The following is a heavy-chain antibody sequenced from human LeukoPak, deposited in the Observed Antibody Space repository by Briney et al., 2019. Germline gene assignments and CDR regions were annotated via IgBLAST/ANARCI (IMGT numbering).Heavy chain of an antibody. J-gene: IGHJ6*02. CDR3: ARVVGYDLWSGYYGYYYGMDV. D-gene: IGHD3-3*01. CDR1: GFTFSDYY. V-gene: IGHV3-11*01. CDR2: TSSSGSTI. Sequence: PGGSLRLSCAASGFTFSDYYMSWIRQAPGKGLEWVSYTSSSGSTIYYADSVKGRFTISRDNAKNSLYLQMNSLRAEDTAVYYCARVVGYDLWSGYYGYYYGMDVWGQGTTVTVSS.